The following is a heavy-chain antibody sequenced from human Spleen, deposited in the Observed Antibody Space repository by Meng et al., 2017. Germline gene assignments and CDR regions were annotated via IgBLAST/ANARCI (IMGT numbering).Heavy chain of an antibody. CDR1: GGSISSGSYY. CDR3: ARASSGYDFGYFDY. D-gene: IGHD5-12*01. Sequence: SETLSLTCTVSGGSISSGSYYWSWIRQPAGKGLEWIGRIYTSGSTNYNPSLKSRVTISVDTSKNQFSLKLSSVTAADTAVYYCARASSGYDFGYFDYWGQGTLVTVSS. CDR2: IYTSGST. V-gene: IGHV4-61*02. J-gene: IGHJ4*02.